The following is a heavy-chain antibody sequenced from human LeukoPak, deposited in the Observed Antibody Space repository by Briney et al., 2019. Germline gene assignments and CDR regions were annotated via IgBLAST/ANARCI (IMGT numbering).Heavy chain of an antibody. D-gene: IGHD6-13*01. CDR2: INPNSGGT. CDR1: GYTFTGYY. Sequence: ASVKVSCKASGYTFTGYYMHWVRQAPGQGLEWMGRINPNSGGTNYAQTFQGRVTMTRDTSITTAYLEVSSLRSDDTAVYYGARGEYSSSWDHYYFDYWGQGTLVTVSS. V-gene: IGHV1-2*06. J-gene: IGHJ4*02. CDR3: ARGEYSSSWDHYYFDY.